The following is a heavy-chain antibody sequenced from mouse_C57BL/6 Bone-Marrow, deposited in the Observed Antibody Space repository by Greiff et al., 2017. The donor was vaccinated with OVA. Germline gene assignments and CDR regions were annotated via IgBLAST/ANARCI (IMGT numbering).Heavy chain of an antibody. J-gene: IGHJ2*01. CDR3: ARGGGLLPFDY. D-gene: IGHD2-3*01. CDR2: ISYDGSN. Sequence: EVKLVESGPGLVKPSQSLSLTCSVTGYSITSGYYWNWIRQFPGNKLEWMGYISYDGSNNYNPSLKNRISITRDTSKNQFFLKLNSVTTEDTATYYCARGGGLLPFDYWGQGTTLTVSS. CDR1: GYSITSGYY. V-gene: IGHV3-6*01.